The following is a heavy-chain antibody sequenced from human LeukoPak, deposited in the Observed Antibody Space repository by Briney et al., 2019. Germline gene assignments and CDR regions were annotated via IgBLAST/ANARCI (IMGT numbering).Heavy chain of an antibody. D-gene: IGHD2-2*01. CDR3: ARTATKYQLGNWFDP. V-gene: IGHV4-59*01. J-gene: IGHJ5*02. CDR1: GDSISRYY. Sequence: SETLSLTCTVSGDSISRYYWSWIRQSPGKGLEWIGYIHYSGSTNYNPSLKSRVTISVDTSENQIFLKLRSVTAADTAVYYCARTATKYQLGNWFDPWGQGTLVTVSS. CDR2: IHYSGST.